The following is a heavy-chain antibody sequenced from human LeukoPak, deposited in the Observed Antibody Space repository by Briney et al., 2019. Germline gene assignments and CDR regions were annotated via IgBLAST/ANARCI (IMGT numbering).Heavy chain of an antibody. V-gene: IGHV3-21*01. CDR3: ARERGYCSGGSCYSDGMDV. CDR1: GFTFSSYS. J-gene: IGHJ6*02. CDR2: ISSSSSYI. D-gene: IGHD2-15*01. Sequence: PGGSLRLSCAASGFTFSSYSMNWVRQAPGKGLEWVSSISSSSSYIYYADSVKGRFTISRDNAKNSLYLQMNSLRAEDTAVYYCARERGYCSGGSCYSDGMDVWGQGTTVTVSS.